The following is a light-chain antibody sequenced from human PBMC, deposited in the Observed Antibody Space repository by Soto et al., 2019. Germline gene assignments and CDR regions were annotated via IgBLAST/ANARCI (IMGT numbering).Light chain of an antibody. Sequence: QSVLTQPPSVSGAPGQRVSISCTGSSSNIGAGYEVHWYQQLPGTAPKLLIYGNSNRPSGVPDRFSGSKSGTSASLAITGLQAEDEADYYCQSYDSSVLKVFGTGTKLTVL. CDR3: QSYDSSVLKV. CDR1: SSNIGAGYE. J-gene: IGLJ1*01. CDR2: GNS. V-gene: IGLV1-40*01.